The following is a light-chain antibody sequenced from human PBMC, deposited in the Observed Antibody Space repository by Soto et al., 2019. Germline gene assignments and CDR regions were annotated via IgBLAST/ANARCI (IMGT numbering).Light chain of an antibody. CDR2: AAS. J-gene: IGKJ2*01. CDR3: QQHNSFPRS. Sequence: DIQMTQSPSSVSASVGDRVTISCRASQDISNWLAWYQQKPGEAPKFLIYAASNLQSGVPSKFSVSGSGTDFTLTISSLQPEDFATYYCQQHNSFPRSFGQGTKLEIK. V-gene: IGKV1-12*01. CDR1: QDISNW.